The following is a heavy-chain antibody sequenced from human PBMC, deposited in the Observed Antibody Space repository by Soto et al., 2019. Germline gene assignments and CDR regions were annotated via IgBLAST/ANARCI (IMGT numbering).Heavy chain of an antibody. D-gene: IGHD3-16*01. CDR1: GYTFTSYD. V-gene: IGHV1-8*01. CDR2: MNPNSGNT. CDR3: AREVRVGESDRRPYGMYG. Sequence: GASVNFACTSSGYTFTSYDINWVRQATGQGLEWMGWMNPNSGNTGYAQKFQGRVTMTRNTSISTAYMELSSLRSEDTAVYYCAREVRVGESDRRPYGMYGWGQGCTATVFS. J-gene: IGHJ6*02.